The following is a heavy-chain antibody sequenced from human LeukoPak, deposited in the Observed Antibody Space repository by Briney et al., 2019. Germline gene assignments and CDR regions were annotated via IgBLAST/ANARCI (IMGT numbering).Heavy chain of an antibody. D-gene: IGHD5-18*01. CDR3: ARGYTYAHDY. V-gene: IGHV3-48*03. Sequence: GGSLGLSCAASGFGFDSLEMHWVRQAPGKGLEWISFTSSSGSIIYYADSVKGRVTISRDNAKNSLFLQMHSLRAEDTAVYYCARGYTYAHDYWGQGTLVTVSS. CDR1: GFGFDSLE. J-gene: IGHJ4*02. CDR2: TSSSGSII.